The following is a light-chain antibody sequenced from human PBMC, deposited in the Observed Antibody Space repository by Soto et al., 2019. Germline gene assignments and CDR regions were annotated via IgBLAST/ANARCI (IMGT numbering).Light chain of an antibody. CDR3: QQHNNWPTWT. V-gene: IGKV3D-15*03. CDR2: GTS. J-gene: IGKJ1*01. CDR1: QRVRSK. Sequence: VMTQSPATLSLSLGERATLSCRGSQRVRSKLAWYQLKPGQATRLLIYGTSKRANGIPETFTVIESSTDFTPTISILETEDFAVYYCQQHNNWPTWTFVQGTKVDIK.